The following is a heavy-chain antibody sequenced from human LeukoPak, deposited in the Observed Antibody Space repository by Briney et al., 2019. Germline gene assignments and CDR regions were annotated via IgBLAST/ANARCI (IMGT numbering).Heavy chain of an antibody. D-gene: IGHD3-10*01. J-gene: IGHJ4*02. CDR2: INHSGST. Sequence: SETLSLTCAVYGGSFSVYYWSWIRQPPGKGLEWIGEINHSGSTNYNPSLKSRVTISVDTSKSQFSLKLSSVTAADTAVYSCARGPGGSFTFDYWGQGTLVTVSS. CDR3: ARGPGGSFTFDY. CDR1: GGSFSVYY. V-gene: IGHV4-34*01.